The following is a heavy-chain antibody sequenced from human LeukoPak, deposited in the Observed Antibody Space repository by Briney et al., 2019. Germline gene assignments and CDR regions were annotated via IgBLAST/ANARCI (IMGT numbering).Heavy chain of an antibody. CDR2: ISGSGGTT. J-gene: IGHJ5*02. V-gene: IGHV3-23*01. Sequence: GGSLRLSCAASGFTFSSYAMSWVRQAPGKGLEWVSAISGSGGTTYYADSVKGRFTISRDNSKNMLYLQMNSLRAEDTAVYYCAKVAEYSSGWCNWFDPWGQGTLVTVSS. D-gene: IGHD6-19*01. CDR1: GFTFSSYA. CDR3: AKVAEYSSGWCNWFDP.